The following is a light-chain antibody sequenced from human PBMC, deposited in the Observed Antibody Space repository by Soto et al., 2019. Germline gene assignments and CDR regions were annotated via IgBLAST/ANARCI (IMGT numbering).Light chain of an antibody. V-gene: IGKV3-20*01. CDR2: AAS. CDR1: QSVSSTY. J-gene: IGKJ1*01. CDR3: QEYGSSRWT. Sequence: EIVLTQSPDTLSLFPGERATLSCRASQSVSSTYLAWYQQKPRQAPRPLISAASSRATGTPDRFSGSGSGTDFTLTISRLEPEDFAVYYCQEYGSSRWTFGQGTKVEIK.